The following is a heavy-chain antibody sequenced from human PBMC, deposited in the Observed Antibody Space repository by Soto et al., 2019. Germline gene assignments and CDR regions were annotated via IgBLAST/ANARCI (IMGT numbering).Heavy chain of an antibody. CDR2: IYNSGST. CDR3: ARGPSGDKVDY. V-gene: IGHV4-30-4*01. D-gene: IGHD1-26*01. Sequence: QVQLQESGPGVVEPSQTLSLTCTVSGGSINNNGYFWSWIRQPPGSGLEWIGHIYNSGSTYSNPSLKSRLTLSVDTSKNQFSLNLSSVTAADTAVYYCARGPSGDKVDYWGQGTLVTVSS. CDR1: GGSINNNGYF. J-gene: IGHJ4*02.